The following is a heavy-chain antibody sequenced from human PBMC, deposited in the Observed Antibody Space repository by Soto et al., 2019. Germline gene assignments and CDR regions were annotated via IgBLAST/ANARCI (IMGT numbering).Heavy chain of an antibody. CDR2: IIPIFGTA. J-gene: IGHJ3*02. CDR1: GGTFSSYA. D-gene: IGHD3-22*01. CDR3: AIPKTPYYYDSSAPGAFDI. V-gene: IGHV1-69*06. Sequence: SVKVSCKASGGTFSSYAISWVRQAPGQGLEWMGGIIPIFGTANYAQKFQGRVTITADKSTSTAYMELSSLRSEDTAVYYCAIPKTPYYYDSSAPGAFDIWGQGTMVTVSS.